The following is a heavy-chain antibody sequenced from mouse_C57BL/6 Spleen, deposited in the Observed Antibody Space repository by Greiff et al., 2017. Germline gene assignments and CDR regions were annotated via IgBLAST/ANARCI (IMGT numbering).Heavy chain of an antibody. D-gene: IGHD2-4*01. CDR2: ISYDGST. CDR1: GYSITSGYY. Sequence: EVQRVEPGPGLVKPSQSLSLTCSVTGYSITSGYYWNWIRQFPGNKLEWMGYISYDGSTNCNPSLKNQISLTRDTSKNPSFLKLHSVTTEDTATYYCAREGYYDYDGAWFAYWGQGTLVTVSA. V-gene: IGHV3-6*01. CDR3: AREGYYDYDGAWFAY. J-gene: IGHJ3*01.